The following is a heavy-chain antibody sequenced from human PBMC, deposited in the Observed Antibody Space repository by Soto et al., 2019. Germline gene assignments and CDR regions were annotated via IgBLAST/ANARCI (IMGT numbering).Heavy chain of an antibody. V-gene: IGHV3-74*01. Sequence: GGSLRLSCAASGFTFTGYWMHWVRQAPGKGLVWVSRINSDGSSTNYADSVKGRFTISRDNAKNMLYLQMNSLRAEDTAVYYGGRGLVEYSSSWFYYWGQGSPVTVGS. CDR1: GFTFTGYW. CDR2: INSDGSST. D-gene: IGHD6-13*01. J-gene: IGHJ4*02. CDR3: GRGLVEYSSSWFYY.